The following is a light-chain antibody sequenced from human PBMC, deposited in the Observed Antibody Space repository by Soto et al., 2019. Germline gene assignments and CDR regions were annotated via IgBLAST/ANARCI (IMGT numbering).Light chain of an antibody. Sequence: DIPMTQSPSTLSASVGDRVTITCRASQSISSWLAWYHQKPGRAPKLLIYKASTLQSGVPSRFSGSGSGTEFTLTIRNLQPDDFATYYCQQYDSFSRTFGQGTKLEIK. CDR2: KAS. V-gene: IGKV1-5*03. CDR3: QQYDSFSRT. J-gene: IGKJ2*01. CDR1: QSISSW.